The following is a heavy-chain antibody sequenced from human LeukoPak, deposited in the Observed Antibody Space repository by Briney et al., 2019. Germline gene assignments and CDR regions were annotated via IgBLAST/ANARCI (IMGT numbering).Heavy chain of an antibody. D-gene: IGHD6-19*01. CDR2: IKQDGSEN. Sequence: GGSLRLSCAASGFTFSTYGMSWVRQAPGKGLEWVANIKQDGSENYYVDSVKGRFTISRDNAKNSLYLQMNSLRAEDTAVYYCARDIGYSSGWYDRPDYFDYWGQGTLVTVSS. J-gene: IGHJ4*02. CDR3: ARDIGYSSGWYDRPDYFDY. CDR1: GFTFSTYG. V-gene: IGHV3-7*01.